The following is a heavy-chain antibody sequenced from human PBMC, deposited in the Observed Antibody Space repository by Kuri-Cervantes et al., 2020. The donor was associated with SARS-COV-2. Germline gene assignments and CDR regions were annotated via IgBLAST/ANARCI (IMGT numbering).Heavy chain of an antibody. V-gene: IGHV4-39*01. D-gene: IGHD2/OR15-2a*01. CDR1: GGSISRSSHY. J-gene: IGHJ5*02. CDR3: ARHMEENERATNWFDP. CDR2: IYYSGST. Sequence: GSLRLSCTVSGGSISRSSHYWGWIRQPPGKGLEWIGSIYYSGSTYYNPSLKSRVTISVDTSKNQFSLKLSSVTAADTAVYYCARHMEENERATNWFDPWGQGTLVTVSS.